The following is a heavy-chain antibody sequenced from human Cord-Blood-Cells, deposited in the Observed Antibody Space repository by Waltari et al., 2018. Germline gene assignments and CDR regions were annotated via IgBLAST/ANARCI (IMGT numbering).Heavy chain of an antibody. CDR1: GGTFSSYA. CDR2: IIPIFGTE. CDR3: ARGGLERQGDAFDI. V-gene: IGHV1-69*01. D-gene: IGHD1-1*01. J-gene: IGHJ3*02. Sequence: QVQLVQSGAEVKKPGSSVKVSCKASGGTFSSYAISWVRQAPGQGLEWMGGIIPIFGTENYEQKFQGRVTITADESTSTAYMELSSLRSEDTAVYYCARGGLERQGDAFDIWGQGTMVTVSS.